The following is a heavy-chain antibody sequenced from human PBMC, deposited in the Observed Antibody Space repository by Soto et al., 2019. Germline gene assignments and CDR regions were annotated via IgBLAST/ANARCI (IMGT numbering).Heavy chain of an antibody. V-gene: IGHV1-18*01. D-gene: IGHD6-19*01. CDR1: GYTFTSYG. J-gene: IGHJ4*02. CDR2: ISAYNGNT. Sequence: QVQLVQSGAEVKKPGASVKVSCTASGYTFTSYGISWVRQAPGQGLEWIGWISAYNGNTNYAQKLQGRVTMTTDTSASTADMELRSLRSDDTAVYYCARDQGWPSEDYWGQGTLVTVSS. CDR3: ARDQGWPSEDY.